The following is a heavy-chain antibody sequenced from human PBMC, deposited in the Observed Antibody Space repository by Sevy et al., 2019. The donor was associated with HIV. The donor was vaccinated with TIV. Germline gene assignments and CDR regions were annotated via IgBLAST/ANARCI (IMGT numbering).Heavy chain of an antibody. CDR2: ISSSSSYI. Sequence: GGSLRLSCAASGFTFSSYSMNWVRQAPGKGLEWVSSISSSSSYIYYADSVKGRFTISRDNAKNSLYLQMNSLRAEDTAVYYCARGPNYYDSSGHYYYYGMDVSGQGTPVTVSS. D-gene: IGHD3-22*01. CDR3: ARGPNYYDSSGHYYYYGMDV. CDR1: GFTFSSYS. V-gene: IGHV3-21*01. J-gene: IGHJ6*02.